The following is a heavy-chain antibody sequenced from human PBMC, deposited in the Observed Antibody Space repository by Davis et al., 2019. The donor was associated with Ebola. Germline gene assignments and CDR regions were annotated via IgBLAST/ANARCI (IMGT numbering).Heavy chain of an antibody. Sequence: GESLKISCKGSGFTFTSYWIGWVRQMPGKGLEWMGIIYPGDSDTRYSPSLQGQATISVDKSISTAYLRWSSLKASDTAMYYCARRSAYDFWSGYGYWGQGTLVTVSS. CDR2: IYPGDSDT. CDR1: GFTFTSYW. J-gene: IGHJ4*02. D-gene: IGHD3-3*01. CDR3: ARRSAYDFWSGYGY. V-gene: IGHV5-51*01.